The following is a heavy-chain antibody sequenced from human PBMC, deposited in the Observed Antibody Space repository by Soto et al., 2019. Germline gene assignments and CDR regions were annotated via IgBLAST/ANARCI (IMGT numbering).Heavy chain of an antibody. J-gene: IGHJ4*02. CDR3: AKDIADYQAYYFDY. CDR2: ISWNSGSI. Sequence: GGSLRLSCAASGFTFDDYAMHWVRQAPGKGLEWVSGISWNSGSIGYADSVKGRFTISRDNAKNSLYLQMNSLRAEDTALYYCAKDIADYQAYYFDYWGLGTLVTVSS. V-gene: IGHV3-9*01. CDR1: GFTFDDYA. D-gene: IGHD4-17*01.